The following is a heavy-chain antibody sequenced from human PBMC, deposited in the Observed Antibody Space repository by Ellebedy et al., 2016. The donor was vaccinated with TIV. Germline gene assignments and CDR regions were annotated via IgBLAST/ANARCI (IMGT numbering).Heavy chain of an antibody. J-gene: IGHJ4*02. CDR2: ITASSSHI. CDR1: GFLFSNYS. Sequence: GESLKIPCSGSGFLFSNYSMNWVRQAPGKGLEWVASITASSSHIFYADSVKGRFPISRDNAKNSLYLQMNNLRAEDTAVYYCSKGIAAVMYWGQGTLGTVS. V-gene: IGHV3-21*01. D-gene: IGHD6-13*01. CDR3: SKGIAAVMY.